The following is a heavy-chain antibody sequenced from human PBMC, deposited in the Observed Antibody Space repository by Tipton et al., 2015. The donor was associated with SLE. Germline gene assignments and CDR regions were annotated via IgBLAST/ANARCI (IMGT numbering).Heavy chain of an antibody. CDR2: TSYSGTT. Sequence: TLSLTCSVSGASISSSDFYWAWIRQPPGKGLEWIGTTSYSGTTSYYPSLQSRVSMSVDASKNQMSLRLTSVTAADTAVYYCAKKREVCRGAVCYAGDHFDYWGQGALVIVSS. D-gene: IGHD3-16*01. V-gene: IGHV4-39*07. J-gene: IGHJ4*02. CDR1: GASISSSDFY. CDR3: AKKREVCRGAVCYAGDHFDY.